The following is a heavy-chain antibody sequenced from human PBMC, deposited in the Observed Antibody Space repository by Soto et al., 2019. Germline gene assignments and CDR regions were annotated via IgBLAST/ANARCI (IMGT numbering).Heavy chain of an antibody. CDR1: GYTFTNYG. D-gene: IGHD6-19*01. V-gene: IGHV1-18*04. CDR3: ARDEGSHGFDS. Sequence: QVHLVQSGAEVKKPGASVRVSCKASGYTFTNYGISWVRQAPGQGLEWMGWVSGYNGNTNYAQKLWGRVSMTTDTSTSTAYMELRTLRSDDTAVYYCARDEGSHGFDSWGQGTLVTVSS. CDR2: VSGYNGNT. J-gene: IGHJ4*02.